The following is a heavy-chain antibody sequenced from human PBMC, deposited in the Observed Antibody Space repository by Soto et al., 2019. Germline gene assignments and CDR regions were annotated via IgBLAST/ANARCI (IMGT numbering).Heavy chain of an antibody. CDR2: ISYDGSNK. CDR3: AKDVTVDIVNTPGY. D-gene: IGHD5-12*01. J-gene: IGHJ4*02. V-gene: IGHV3-30*18. CDR1: GFTFSSYA. Sequence: GGSLRLSCVASGFTFSSYAIHWVRQAPGKGLEWVAVISYDGSNKFYADSVKGRFTISRDNSKNTLYLHMNSLNTEDTAVYYCAKDVTVDIVNTPGYWGQGTLVTVS.